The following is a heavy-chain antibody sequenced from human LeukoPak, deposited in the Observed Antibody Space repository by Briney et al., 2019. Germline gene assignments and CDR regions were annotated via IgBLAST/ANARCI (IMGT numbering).Heavy chain of an antibody. CDR2: ISSSSTYM. CDR3: ARSEGIAAHNSYYMDV. CDR1: GFPFSRYS. Sequence: GGSLRLSCAASGFPFSRYSITWVRQAPGKGLEWVSSISSSSTYMYYADSLKGRFTISRDTAENSVYLQMNSLRAEDTAVYYCARSEGIAAHNSYYMDVWGKGTTVTVSS. D-gene: IGHD6-6*01. J-gene: IGHJ6*03. V-gene: IGHV3-21*01.